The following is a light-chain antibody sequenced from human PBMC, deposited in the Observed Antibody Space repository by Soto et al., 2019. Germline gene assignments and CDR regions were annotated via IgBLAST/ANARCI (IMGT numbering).Light chain of an antibody. J-gene: IGKJ4*01. V-gene: IGKV4-1*01. Sequence: IGISQSQDSLAVSLGERATINCKSSQSVLYSSTNKNDLSWYQQKPGQPPKLLIYWASTRESGVPDRFSGSGSGTDFTLTISSLQAEDVAVYYCQQYYSTPLPFGGGTKV. CDR1: QSVLYSSTNKND. CDR2: WAS. CDR3: QQYYSTPLP.